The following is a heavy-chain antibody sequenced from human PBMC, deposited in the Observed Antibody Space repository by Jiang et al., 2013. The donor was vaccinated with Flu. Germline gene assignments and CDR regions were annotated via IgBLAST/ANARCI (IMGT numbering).Heavy chain of an antibody. J-gene: IGHJ3*02. CDR1: GYSFTSYW. CDR3: ARGGELVVVIAPHTTNAFDI. CDR2: IYPGDSDT. Sequence: SGAEVKKPGESLKISCKGSGYSFTSYWIGWVRQMPGKGLEWMGIIYPGDSDTRYSPSFQGQVTISADKSISTAYLQWSSLKASDTAMYYCARGGELVVVIAPHTTNAFDIWGQGTMVTVSS. V-gene: IGHV5-51*01. D-gene: IGHD3-22*01.